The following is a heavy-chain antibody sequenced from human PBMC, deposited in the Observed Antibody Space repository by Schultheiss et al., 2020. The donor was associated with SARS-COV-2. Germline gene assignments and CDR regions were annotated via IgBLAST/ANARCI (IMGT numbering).Heavy chain of an antibody. CDR2: INHSGST. CDR1: GGSFSDYC. J-gene: IGHJ6*02. V-gene: IGHV4-34*01. D-gene: IGHD6-13*01. CDR3: ARALAAGTNYYYYYYGMDV. Sequence: SQTLSLTCAVYGGSFSDYCWTWIRQPPGKGLEWIGEINHSGSTNYNPSLKSRVTISVDTSKNQFSLKLSSVTAADTAVYYCARALAAGTNYYYYYYGMDVWGQGTTVTVSS.